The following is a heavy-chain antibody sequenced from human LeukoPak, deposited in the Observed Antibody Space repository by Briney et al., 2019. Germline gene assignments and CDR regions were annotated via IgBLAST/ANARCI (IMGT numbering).Heavy chain of an antibody. J-gene: IGHJ4*02. CDR1: GFTFSSYA. V-gene: IGHV3-23*01. Sequence: GGSLRLSCAASGFTFSSYAMSWVRQAPGKGLEWVSAISGSGGSTYYADSVKGRFTISRDNSKNTLHLQMNSLRAEDTAVYYCAKGPAVLLWFGESYFDYWGQGTLVTVSS. CDR3: AKGPAVLLWFGESYFDY. D-gene: IGHD3-10*01. CDR2: ISGSGGST.